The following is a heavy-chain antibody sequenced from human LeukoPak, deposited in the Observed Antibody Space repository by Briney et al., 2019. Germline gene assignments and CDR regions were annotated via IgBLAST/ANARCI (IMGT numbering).Heavy chain of an antibody. Sequence: ASVRVSCKTSGDTFDNYSFSWVRQAPGQGPEWMGRIIPILDIAKYAQKFQGRLAITADKFTSTVFMELSSLRPDDTAVFYCATGITETLFHFWGQGTLVTVSS. CDR2: IIPILDIA. D-gene: IGHD1-20*01. J-gene: IGHJ4*02. V-gene: IGHV1-69*02. CDR3: ATGITETLFHF. CDR1: GDTFDNYS.